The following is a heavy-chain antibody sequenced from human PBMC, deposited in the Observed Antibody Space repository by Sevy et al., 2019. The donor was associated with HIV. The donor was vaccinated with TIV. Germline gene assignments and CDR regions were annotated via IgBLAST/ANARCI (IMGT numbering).Heavy chain of an antibody. Sequence: SETLSLTCAVYGGSFSGYYWSWIRQPPGKGLEWIGGINHSGSTNYNPSLKSRVTISVDTSKNQFSLKLSSVTAADTAVYYCARTYSSGWTGFDYWGQGTLVTVSS. V-gene: IGHV4-34*01. D-gene: IGHD6-19*01. CDR3: ARTYSSGWTGFDY. J-gene: IGHJ4*02. CDR2: INHSGST. CDR1: GGSFSGYY.